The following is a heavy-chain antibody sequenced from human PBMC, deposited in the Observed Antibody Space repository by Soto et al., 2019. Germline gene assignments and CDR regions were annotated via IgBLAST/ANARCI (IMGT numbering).Heavy chain of an antibody. J-gene: IGHJ6*04. CDR2: ISAYNGNT. CDR1: GYTFTSYG. D-gene: IGHD3-10*01. V-gene: IGHV1-18*01. CDR3: ARDKVGVLLWFGVGMVV. Sequence: GASVKVSCKASGYTFTSYGISWVRQAPGQGLEWMGWISAYNGNTNYAQKLQGRVTMTTDTSTSTAYMELRSLRSDDTAVYYCARDKVGVLLWFGVGMVVWGKGTTVTVS.